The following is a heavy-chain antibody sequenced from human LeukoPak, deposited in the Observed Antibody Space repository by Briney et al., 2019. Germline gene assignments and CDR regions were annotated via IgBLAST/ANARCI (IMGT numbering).Heavy chain of an antibody. Sequence: GGSLRLSCAASGFTFRSNWMNWARQAPGKGLEWVAIINQDGSEKYYVDSVKGRFTISRDNAKNSLYLQMNSLRVEDTAVYYCARAISMVRGLIYYGMDVWGQGTTVTVSS. J-gene: IGHJ6*02. CDR2: INQDGSEK. V-gene: IGHV3-7*01. CDR1: GFTFRSNW. D-gene: IGHD3-10*01. CDR3: ARAISMVRGLIYYGMDV.